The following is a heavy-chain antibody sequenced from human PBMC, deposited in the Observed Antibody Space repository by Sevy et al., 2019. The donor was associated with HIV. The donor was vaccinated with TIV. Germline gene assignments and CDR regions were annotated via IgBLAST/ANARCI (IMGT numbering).Heavy chain of an antibody. V-gene: IGHV4-39*01. D-gene: IGHD4-17*01. CDR3: PNSGDYGPFDY. Sequence: SETLSLTCTVSGGSISSSSYYWGWIRQPPGKGLEWIGSMYYSGSTYYKPSLKSRVTISVDTSKNQFSLKLSSVTAADTAVYYCPNSGDYGPFDYWGQGTLVTVSS. J-gene: IGHJ4*02. CDR2: MYYSGST. CDR1: GGSISSSSYY.